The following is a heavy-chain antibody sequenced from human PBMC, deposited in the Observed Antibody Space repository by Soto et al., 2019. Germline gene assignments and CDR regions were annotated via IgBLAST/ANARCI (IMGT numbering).Heavy chain of an antibody. Sequence: SETLSLTCTFSGGSVISGSYYWSWIRQPPGKGLEWIGYIYYSGSTNYNPSLKSRVTISVDTSKNQFSLKLSSVTAADTAVYYCARDLGYGGDGFDYWGQGTLVTVSS. V-gene: IGHV4-61*01. CDR3: ARDLGYGGDGFDY. CDR1: GGSVISGSYY. D-gene: IGHD4-17*01. CDR2: IYYSGST. J-gene: IGHJ4*02.